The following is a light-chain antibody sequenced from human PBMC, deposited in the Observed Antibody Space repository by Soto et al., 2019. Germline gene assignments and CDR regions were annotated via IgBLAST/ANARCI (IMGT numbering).Light chain of an antibody. J-gene: IGLJ2*01. CDR1: SGSIASDY. V-gene: IGLV6-57*04. CDR3: QSVDGKYVV. CDR2: EDS. Sequence: NFMLTQPHSVSESPGQTVTISCTRSSGSIASDYVQWYQQRPGSAPINVIFEDSQRPSGVPDRFSGSIDSSSNSASLTISRLTTDDAADYSCQSVDGKYVVFGGGTKVTVL.